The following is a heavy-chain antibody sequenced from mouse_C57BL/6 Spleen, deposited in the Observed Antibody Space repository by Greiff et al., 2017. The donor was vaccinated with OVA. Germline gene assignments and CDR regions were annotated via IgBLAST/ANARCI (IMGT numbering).Heavy chain of an antibody. CDR2: IYPGDGDT. D-gene: IGHD1-1*01. V-gene: IGHV1-82*01. CDR3: ARAGYYGSSHYYAMDY. J-gene: IGHJ4*01. Sequence: QVQLKQSGPELVKPGASVKISCKASGYAFSSSWMNWVKQRPGKGLEWIGRIYPGDGDTNYNGKFKGKATLTADKSSSTAYMQLSSLTSEDSAVYFCARAGYYGSSHYYAMDYWGQGTSVTVSS. CDR1: GYAFSSSW.